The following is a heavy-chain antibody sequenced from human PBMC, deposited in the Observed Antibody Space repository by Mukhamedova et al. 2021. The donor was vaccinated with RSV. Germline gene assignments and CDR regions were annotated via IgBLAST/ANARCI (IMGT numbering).Heavy chain of an antibody. D-gene: IGHD6-13*01. J-gene: IGHJ3*02. Sequence: EYAASVQGRFTISRADSQSIAYLQMNSLKTEDTAVYYCPSTRYIAGAGRVLDAFDIWGQGTMVTVSS. V-gene: IGHV3-49*02. CDR3: PSTRYIAGAGRVLDAFDI.